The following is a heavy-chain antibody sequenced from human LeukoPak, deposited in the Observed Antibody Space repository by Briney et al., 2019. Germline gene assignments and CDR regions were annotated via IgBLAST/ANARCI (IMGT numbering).Heavy chain of an antibody. V-gene: IGHV3-48*01. Sequence: PGGSLRLSCAASGFTFSSYTMNWVRQPPGKGLEWIANIGTRSTTIYYADSVKGRFTISRDNSKNTLYLQMNSLRAEDTAVYYCARDLSGLGTAWGQGTLVTVSS. D-gene: IGHD3-10*01. CDR3: ARDLSGLGTA. CDR2: IGTRSTTI. J-gene: IGHJ5*02. CDR1: GFTFSSYT.